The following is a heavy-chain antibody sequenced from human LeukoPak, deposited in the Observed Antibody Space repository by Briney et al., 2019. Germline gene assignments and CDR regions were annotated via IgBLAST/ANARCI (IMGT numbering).Heavy chain of an antibody. D-gene: IGHD2-2*01. J-gene: IGHJ4*02. CDR3: AKATIVVVPAATFDY. V-gene: IGHV3-23*01. CDR2: ISGSGGST. Sequence: GGSLRLSCAASGFTFSSYAMSWVSQAPGKGLEWVSAISGSGGSTYYADSVKGRFTISRDNSKNTLYLQMNSLRAEDTAVYYCAKATIVVVPAATFDYWGQGTLVTVSS. CDR1: GFTFSSYA.